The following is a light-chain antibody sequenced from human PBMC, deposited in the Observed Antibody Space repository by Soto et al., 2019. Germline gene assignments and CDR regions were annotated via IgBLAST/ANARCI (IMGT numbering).Light chain of an antibody. CDR3: SSYAGSDIFV. Sequence: QSALTQPPSASGSPGQSLTISCTGTSSDVGGYNYVFWYQQHPGKAPKLMIYEVNKRPSGVPDRFSGSKSGNTASLTVSGLQADDEADYYCSSYAGSDIFVFGGGTKLTVL. V-gene: IGLV2-8*01. J-gene: IGLJ2*01. CDR2: EVN. CDR1: SSDVGGYNY.